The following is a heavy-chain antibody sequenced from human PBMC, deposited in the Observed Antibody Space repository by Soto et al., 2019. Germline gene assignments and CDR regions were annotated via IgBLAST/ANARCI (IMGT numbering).Heavy chain of an antibody. CDR1: GYTLTGYY. Sequence: VKVSCKASGYTLTGYYMHWVRQAPGQGLEWMGWINPNSGGTNYAQKFQGRVTMTRDTSISTAYMELSRLRSDDTAVYYCARGSSGYNYYYGMDGWGQGTTGTVSS. CDR2: INPNSGGT. D-gene: IGHD3-22*01. CDR3: ARGSSGYNYYYGMDG. V-gene: IGHV1-2*02. J-gene: IGHJ6*02.